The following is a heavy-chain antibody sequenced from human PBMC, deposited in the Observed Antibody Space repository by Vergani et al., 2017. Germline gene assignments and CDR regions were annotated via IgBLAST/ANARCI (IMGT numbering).Heavy chain of an antibody. J-gene: IGHJ4*01. D-gene: IGHD2-2*01. CDR3: ARGEGYCIRTSCYFDY. CDR2: IWYDESNK. V-gene: IGHV3-33*01. Sequence: QVQLVESGGGVVQPGRPLRLSCAASGFTFSSSGMHWVRQAPGKGLEWVAIIWYDESNKYYADSVKGRFTISRDNSKNTLYLQMNSLRAEDTAVYYCARGEGYCIRTSCYFDYWGHGTLVTVSS. CDR1: GFTFSSSG.